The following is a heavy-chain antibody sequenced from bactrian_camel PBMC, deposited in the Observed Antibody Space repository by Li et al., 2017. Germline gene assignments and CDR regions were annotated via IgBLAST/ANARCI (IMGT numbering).Heavy chain of an antibody. CDR1: GYTLPMNV. D-gene: IGHD1*01. CDR3: AADRGYGLGCLSDSGY. J-gene: IGHJ6*01. V-gene: IGHV3S54*01. CDR2: ISTGGGST. Sequence: HVQLVESGGGSVQAGGSLRLSCVASGYTLPMNVGWFRRLPGQEREGVATISTGGGSTWTADSVKGRFTISQDKAKNTMYLQLNNLKPEDTSVYYCAADRGYGLGCLSDSGYWGQGTQVTVS.